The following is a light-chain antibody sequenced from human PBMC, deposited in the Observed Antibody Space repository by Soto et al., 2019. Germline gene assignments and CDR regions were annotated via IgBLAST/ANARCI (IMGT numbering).Light chain of an antibody. CDR3: SSYTSSFTVL. V-gene: IGLV2-14*01. CDR1: SSDVGAYDY. J-gene: IGLJ2*01. Sequence: QPVLTQPASVSGSPGQSITISCTGTSSDVGAYDYVSWYQQHPGKAPKLMIYAVSNRPSGVSNHFSGSKSGNTASLTISGLQAEDEADYYCSSYTSSFTVLFGGGTKLTVL. CDR2: AVS.